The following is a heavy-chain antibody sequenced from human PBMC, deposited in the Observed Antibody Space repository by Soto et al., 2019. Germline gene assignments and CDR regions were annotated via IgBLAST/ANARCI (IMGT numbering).Heavy chain of an antibody. CDR3: ARGIQQLDS. D-gene: IGHD6-13*01. CDR1: GVRLRSDW. CDR2: IKEDGSEK. Sequence: GGCLRLSCAACGVRLRSDWMAGVRQAPGKGLEWVANIKEDGSEKYYVDSVKGRFTISRDNAEKSLYLQMNSLRAEDSAVYYCARGIQQLDSWGQGTTVTVSS. J-gene: IGHJ6*02. V-gene: IGHV3-7*03.